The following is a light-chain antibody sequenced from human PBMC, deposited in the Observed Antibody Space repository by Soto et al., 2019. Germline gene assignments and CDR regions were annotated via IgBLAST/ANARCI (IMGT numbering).Light chain of an antibody. CDR2: AAS. CDR3: QQYGSSPPYT. CDR1: QNVGRNY. V-gene: IGKV3-20*01. Sequence: EIVLTQSPGTLSLSPGERATLSCRASQNVGRNYVAWYQQKPGQAPMLLIFAASGRVTGIPDRFSGSGSGTHFTHSITSLELEDFALYFCQQYGSSPPYTFGQGNTLEIK. J-gene: IGKJ2*01.